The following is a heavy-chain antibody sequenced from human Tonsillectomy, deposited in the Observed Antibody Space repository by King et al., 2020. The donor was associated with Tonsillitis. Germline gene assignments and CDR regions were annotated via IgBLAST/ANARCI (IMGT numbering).Heavy chain of an antibody. CDR1: CVSISSYY. CDR2: IYYIGSN. V-gene: IGHV4-59*01. CDR3: AREDNYYFDY. Sequence: QLQESGPGLVKPSETLSLTCTVSCVSISSYYWSWIRQPPGKGLEWVGDIYYIGSNNYHPSLKSRVTISVDTSKNQFSLKLSAVTAADTAVYYCAREDNYYFDYWGQGTLVTVSS. J-gene: IGHJ4*02. D-gene: IGHD1-1*01.